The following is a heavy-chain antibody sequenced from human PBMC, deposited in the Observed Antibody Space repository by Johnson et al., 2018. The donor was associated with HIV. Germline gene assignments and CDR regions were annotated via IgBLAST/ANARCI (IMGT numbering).Heavy chain of an antibody. V-gene: IGHV3-66*01. CDR2: IYTGGRT. Sequence: VQLVESGGGLVQPGGSLRLSCAASGFTVSSNYMSWVRQAPGKGLEWVSLIYTGGRTYYADSVKGRFTISRENSKNSLYLQMNSLRAEDTAVYYCARDRGGPVRDDAFDIWGQGTMVTVSS. D-gene: IGHD3-10*01. J-gene: IGHJ3*02. CDR3: ARDRGGPVRDDAFDI. CDR1: GFTVSSNY.